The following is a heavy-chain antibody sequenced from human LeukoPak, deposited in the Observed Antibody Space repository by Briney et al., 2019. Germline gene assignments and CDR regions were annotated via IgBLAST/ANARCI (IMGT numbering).Heavy chain of an antibody. V-gene: IGHV1-8*03. Sequence: ASVKVSCKASGYTFTRYDINWVRQATGQGLEWMGWMNPNSGNTGHAQKFQGRVTITRSTSISTAYIERGRLRSEYAPGYDCARGLSPLHSYYMDGWGRGSTVTVSS. J-gene: IGHJ6*03. CDR1: GYTFTRYD. CDR3: ARGLSPLHSYYMDG. D-gene: IGHD1-26*01. CDR2: MNPNSGNT.